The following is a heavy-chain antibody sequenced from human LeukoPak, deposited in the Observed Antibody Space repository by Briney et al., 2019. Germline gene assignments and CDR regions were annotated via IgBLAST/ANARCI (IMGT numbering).Heavy chain of an antibody. J-gene: IGHJ4*02. Sequence: ASVKVSCKASGYTFTSYGISWVRQAPGQGLEWMGWISAYNGNTNYAQKFQGRVTITADESTSTAYMELSSLRSEDTAVYYCAKGIGEQWLDRDFDYWGQGTLVTVSS. CDR2: ISAYNGNT. V-gene: IGHV1-18*01. CDR1: GYTFTSYG. D-gene: IGHD6-19*01. CDR3: AKGIGEQWLDRDFDY.